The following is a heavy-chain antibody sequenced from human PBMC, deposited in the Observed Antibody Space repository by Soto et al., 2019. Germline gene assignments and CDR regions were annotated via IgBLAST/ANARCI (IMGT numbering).Heavy chain of an antibody. CDR3: ARRVFRGALDY. J-gene: IGHJ4*02. V-gene: IGHV1-2*02. D-gene: IGHD4-17*01. CDR2: INPNTGGT. Sequence: ASVKVSCKASGYTFTDYYIHWVRQAPGQGLEWMGWINPNTGGTSFAQKFLGGVTMTRDTSISTVYMELTTLKFDDTAMYFCARRVFRGALDYWGQGTLVTVSS. CDR1: GYTFTDYY.